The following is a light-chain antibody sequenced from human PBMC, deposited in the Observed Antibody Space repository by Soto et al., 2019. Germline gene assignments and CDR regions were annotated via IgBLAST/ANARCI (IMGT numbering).Light chain of an antibody. V-gene: IGLV1-40*01. CDR2: GNS. J-gene: IGLJ2*01. Sequence: QSALTQPPSVSGAPGQRVTIYCTGRSSNIGAGYDVHWYQQLPGTAPKLLIYGNSNRPSGVLDRFSGSKSGTSASLAITGLQAEDGADYYCQSYDSSLSGSVVFGGGTKLTVL. CDR1: SSNIGAGYD. CDR3: QSYDSSLSGSVV.